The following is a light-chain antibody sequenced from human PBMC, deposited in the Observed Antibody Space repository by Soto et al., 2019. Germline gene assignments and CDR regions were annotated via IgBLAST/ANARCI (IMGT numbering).Light chain of an antibody. J-gene: IGLJ1*01. CDR3: SSYTRSTTYV. CDR1: SSDVGAYNY. V-gene: IGLV2-14*01. CDR2: EVS. Sequence: QSALTQPASVSGSPGQSITISCTGTSSDVGAYNYVSWYQQHPGKAPKLMIYEVSNRPSGVSNRFSGSKSGNTASLTISGLQAEDEADYYCSSYTRSTTYVFGPGTKRTVL.